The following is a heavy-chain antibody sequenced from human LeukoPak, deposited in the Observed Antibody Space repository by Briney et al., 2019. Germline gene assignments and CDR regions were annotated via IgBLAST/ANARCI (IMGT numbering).Heavy chain of an antibody. CDR3: ARADILTGYYGGSWYYFDY. D-gene: IGHD3-9*01. Sequence: SETLSLTCTVSGGSISSYYWSWIRRPPGKGLEWIGYIYYSGSTNYNPSLKSRVTISVDTSKNQFSLKLSSVTAADTAVYYCARADILTGYYGGSWYYFDYWGQGTLVTVSS. V-gene: IGHV4-59*01. J-gene: IGHJ4*02. CDR2: IYYSGST. CDR1: GGSISSYY.